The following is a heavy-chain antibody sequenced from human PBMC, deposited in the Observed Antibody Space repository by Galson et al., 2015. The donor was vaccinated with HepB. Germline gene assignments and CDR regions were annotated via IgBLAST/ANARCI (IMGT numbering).Heavy chain of an antibody. Sequence: SVKVSCKASGYTFTSYGISWVRQAPGQGLEWMGWISAYNGNTNYAQKLQGRVTMTTDTSTSTAYMELRSLRSDDTAVYYCARAGIYDSSGLIQLFDYWGQGTLVTVSS. CDR2: ISAYNGNT. V-gene: IGHV1-18*04. J-gene: IGHJ4*02. CDR3: ARAGIYDSSGLIQLFDY. CDR1: GYTFTSYG. D-gene: IGHD3-22*01.